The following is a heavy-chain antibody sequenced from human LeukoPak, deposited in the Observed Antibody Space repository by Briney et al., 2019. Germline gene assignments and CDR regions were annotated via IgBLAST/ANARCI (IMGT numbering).Heavy chain of an antibody. D-gene: IGHD3-3*01. J-gene: IGHJ4*02. Sequence: ASVKVSCKASGYSFTGYYIHRVRQAPGQGLEWMGWINPDSGDTEYSQRFQGRITLTSDTSVTTAYMELSSLRSDDTAIFYCATVASIRRFYFDFWGQGTLVTVSS. CDR3: ATVASIRRFYFDF. V-gene: IGHV1-2*02. CDR1: GYSFTGYY. CDR2: INPDSGDT.